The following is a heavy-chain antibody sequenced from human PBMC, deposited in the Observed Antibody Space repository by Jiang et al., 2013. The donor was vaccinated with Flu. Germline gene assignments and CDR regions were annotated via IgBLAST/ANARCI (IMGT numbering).Heavy chain of an antibody. J-gene: IGHJ4*02. CDR1: GFSLSTSGVG. CDR2: IYWNDDK. CDR3: AHSMITFGGVIAPRFDY. V-gene: IGHV2-5*01. D-gene: IGHD3-16*02. Sequence: KPTQTLTLTCTFSGFSLSTSGVGVGWIRQPPGKALEWLALIYWNDDKRYSPSLKSRLTITKDTSKNQVVLTMTNMDPVDTATYYCAHSMITFGGVIAPRFDYWGQGTLVTVSS.